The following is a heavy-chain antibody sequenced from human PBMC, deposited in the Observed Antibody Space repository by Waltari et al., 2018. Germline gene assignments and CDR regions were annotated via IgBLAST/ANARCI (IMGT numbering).Heavy chain of an antibody. V-gene: IGHV4-59*11. CDR1: GGSISSHY. CDR2: IYYSGST. Sequence: QVQLQESGPGLVKPSETLSLTCTVSGGSISSHYWGWIRQPPGKGLEWIGYIYYSGSTNYNPSLKSRVTISVDTSKNQFSLKLSSVTAADTAVYYCAREAVAVPYFDLWGRGTLVTVSS. J-gene: IGHJ2*01. D-gene: IGHD6-19*01. CDR3: AREAVAVPYFDL.